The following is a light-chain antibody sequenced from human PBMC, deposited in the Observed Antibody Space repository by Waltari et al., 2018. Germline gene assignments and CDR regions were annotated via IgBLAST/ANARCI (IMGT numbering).Light chain of an antibody. CDR1: QSISSW. CDR2: KAS. CDR3: QQYNSDS. J-gene: IGKJ1*01. Sequence: DIQMTQSPSTLSASVGDRVTISCRASQSISSWLAWYQQKPGNAPKLLIYKASSLESGVPSRFSGRGSGIELTLTISSLQPDDFATYYCQQYNSDSFGQGTKVEIK. V-gene: IGKV1-5*03.